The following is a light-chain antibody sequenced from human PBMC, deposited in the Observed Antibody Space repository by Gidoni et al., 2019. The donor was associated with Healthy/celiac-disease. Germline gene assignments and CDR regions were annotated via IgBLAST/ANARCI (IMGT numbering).Light chain of an antibody. CDR3: QQYGSSPRT. Sequence: EIVLTQSPGTLSLSQGERATLSCRARQSVSSSYLAWYQQKPGQAPRLLIYGASSRATGIPDRFSVSGSGTDFTLTISRLEPEDFAVYYCQQYGSSPRTFXXXTKLEIK. J-gene: IGKJ2*01. CDR2: GAS. V-gene: IGKV3-20*01. CDR1: QSVSSSY.